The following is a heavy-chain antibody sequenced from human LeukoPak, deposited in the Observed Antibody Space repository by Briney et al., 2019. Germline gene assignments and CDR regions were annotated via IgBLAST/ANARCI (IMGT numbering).Heavy chain of an antibody. Sequence: PGGSLRLSFAASGFTFSSYAMSWVRQAPGKGLEWVSAISGSGGSTYYADSVKGRFTISRDNSKNTLYLQMNSLRAEDTAVYYCAKDPPWNSSSWYYFDYWGQGTLVTVSS. CDR1: GFTFSSYA. CDR2: ISGSGGST. V-gene: IGHV3-23*01. J-gene: IGHJ4*02. D-gene: IGHD6-13*01. CDR3: AKDPPWNSSSWYYFDY.